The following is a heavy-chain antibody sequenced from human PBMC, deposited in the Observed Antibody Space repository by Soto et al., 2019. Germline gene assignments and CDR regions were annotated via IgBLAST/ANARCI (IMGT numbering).Heavy chain of an antibody. CDR1: GYTFTSYG. J-gene: IGHJ4*02. V-gene: IGHV1-18*01. D-gene: IGHD4-17*01. CDR3: ARDRLHDYGDYNLFDY. Sequence: GASVKVSCKASGYTFTSYGISWVRQAPGQGLEWMGWISAYNGNTNYAQKLQGRVTMTTDTSTSTAYMELRSLRSDDTAVYYCARDRLHDYGDYNLFDYWGQGTLVTVSS. CDR2: ISAYNGNT.